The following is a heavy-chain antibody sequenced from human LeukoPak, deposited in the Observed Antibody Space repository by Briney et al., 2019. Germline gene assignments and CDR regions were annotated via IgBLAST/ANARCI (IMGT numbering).Heavy chain of an antibody. CDR1: GFPFSSYW. CDR2: ISGDGTIK. J-gene: IGHJ4*02. V-gene: IGHV3-74*03. CDR3: SRSQFDY. Sequence: PGGSLRLSCEPSGFPFSSYWILWVRQAPGKGLVLVSRISGDGTIKTYADLVRGRFTISRDNTKNILYLQMNSLRVEDTAIYFCSRSQFDYWGQGVLVTVSS.